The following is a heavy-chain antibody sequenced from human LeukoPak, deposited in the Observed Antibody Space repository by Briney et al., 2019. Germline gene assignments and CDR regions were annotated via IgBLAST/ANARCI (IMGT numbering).Heavy chain of an antibody. CDR1: GFTFSSFW. V-gene: IGHV3-7*01. Sequence: GGSLRLSCAASGFTFSSFWMSWVRQAPGREPEWMSNINQDGSETAYVDSVKGRFTISRSNAVNSLYLRMNSLRAEDTAVYYCARDSLDMWTGFDYWGQGILVIVSS. J-gene: IGHJ4*02. D-gene: IGHD3/OR15-3a*01. CDR3: ARDSLDMWTGFDY. CDR2: INQDGSET.